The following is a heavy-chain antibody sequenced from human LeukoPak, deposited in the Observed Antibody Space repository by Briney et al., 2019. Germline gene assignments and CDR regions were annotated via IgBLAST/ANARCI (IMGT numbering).Heavy chain of an antibody. CDR1: GGTFSSYA. D-gene: IGHD3-22*01. V-gene: IGHV1-69*01. CDR3: AKRAEYYYDSSGYYYN. Sequence: GSSVKVSCKASGGTFSSYAISWVRQAPGQGLEWMGGIIPIFGTANYAQKFQGRVTITADESTSTAYMELSSLRSEDTAVYYCAKRAEYYYDSSGYYYNWGQGTLVTVSS. J-gene: IGHJ4*02. CDR2: IIPIFGTA.